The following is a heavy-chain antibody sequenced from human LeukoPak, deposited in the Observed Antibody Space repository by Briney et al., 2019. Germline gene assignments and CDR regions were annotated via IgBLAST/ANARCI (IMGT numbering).Heavy chain of an antibody. CDR2: ISSSSYI. V-gene: IGHV3-21*04. Sequence: GGSLRLSCAASGFTFSSYSMNWVRQAPGKGLEWVSSISSSSYIYYADSVKGRFTISRDNAKNSLYLQMNSLRVDDTAVYYCARDLCWGCFDDWGQGNLVTVSS. CDR3: ARDLCWGCFDD. J-gene: IGHJ4*02. D-gene: IGHD3-10*02. CDR1: GFTFSSYS.